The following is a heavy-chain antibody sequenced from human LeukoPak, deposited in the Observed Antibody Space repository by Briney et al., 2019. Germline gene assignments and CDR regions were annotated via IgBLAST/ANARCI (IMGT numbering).Heavy chain of an antibody. CDR3: AKEDGYSYGIDY. V-gene: IGHV3-23*01. CDR1: GFTFESYT. D-gene: IGHD5-18*01. CDR2: ITRSGGST. J-gene: IGHJ4*02. Sequence: GGSLRLSCAASGFTFESYTIHWVRQAPGKGLEWVSTITRSGGSTYYADSVKGRFTVSRDNSKNTLYLQMNSLRAEDTAVYYCAKEDGYSYGIDYWGQGTLVTVSS.